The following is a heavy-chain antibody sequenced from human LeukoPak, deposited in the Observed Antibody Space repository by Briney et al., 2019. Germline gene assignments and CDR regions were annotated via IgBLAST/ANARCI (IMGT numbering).Heavy chain of an antibody. Sequence: GGSLRLSCAASGFTFSSYEMNWVRQAPGKGLEWVSYISSSGSTIYYADSVKGRFTISRDNAKNSLYLQTNSLRTEDTAVYYCAELGITMIGGVWGKGTTVTISS. CDR1: GFTFSSYE. CDR3: AELGITMIGGV. D-gene: IGHD3-10*02. CDR2: ISSSGSTI. J-gene: IGHJ6*04. V-gene: IGHV3-48*03.